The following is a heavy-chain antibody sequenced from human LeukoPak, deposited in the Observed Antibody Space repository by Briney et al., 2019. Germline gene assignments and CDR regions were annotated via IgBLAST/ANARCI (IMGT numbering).Heavy chain of an antibody. CDR1: GFTFSSYT. CDR3: AKDGGLWVSAHWGDS. J-gene: IGHJ4*02. CDR2: ITTSDGNT. D-gene: IGHD7-27*01. V-gene: IGHV3-23*01. Sequence: GGSLRLSCAASGFTFSSYTMSWVRQAPGKGLEWVSTITTSDGNTYYADSVKGRFTVSRDNSKNTLLLQMNSLRAEDTAVYYWAKDGGLWVSAHWGDSWGRGSLVTVSS.